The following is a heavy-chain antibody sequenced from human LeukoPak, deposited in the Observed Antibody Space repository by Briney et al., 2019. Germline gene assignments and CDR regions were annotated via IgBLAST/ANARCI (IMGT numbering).Heavy chain of an antibody. CDR1: GFTFSSYE. J-gene: IGHJ4*02. Sequence: PGGSPRLSCAASGFTFSSYEMNWVRQAPGKGLEWVSYISSSGSTIYYADSVKGRFTISRDNAKNSLYLQMNSLRAEDTAVYCCARRAGAYSHPHDYWGQGTLVTVSS. V-gene: IGHV3-48*03. D-gene: IGHD4/OR15-4a*01. CDR3: ARRAGAYSHPHDY. CDR2: ISSSGSTI.